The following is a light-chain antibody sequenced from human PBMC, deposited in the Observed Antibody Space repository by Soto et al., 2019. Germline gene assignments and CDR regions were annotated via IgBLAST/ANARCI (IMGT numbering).Light chain of an antibody. J-gene: IGKJ1*01. CDR1: QRLLQSDGNTY. V-gene: IGKV2D-29*01. CDR2: AVS. Sequence: IVMTQTPRSLSVTSGQPACISCKSSQRLLQSDGNTYLYWYLQKPGQPPQLLIYAVSNRFSGVPDRFSGSGSGTDFTLTISRLEPEDLAVYYCQQYDNSVWTFGQGTKVDIK. CDR3: QQYDNSVWT.